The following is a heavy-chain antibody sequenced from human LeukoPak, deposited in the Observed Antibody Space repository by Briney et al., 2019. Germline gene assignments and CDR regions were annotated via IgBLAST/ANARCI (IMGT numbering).Heavy chain of an antibody. J-gene: IGHJ5*02. Sequence: SETLSLTCTVSGGSISSYYWSWIRQPAGKGLEWIGRIYTSGSTNYNPSLKSRVTISVDTSKNQFSLKLSSVTAADTAVYYCARGRGYYYDSSGYYGRKNWFDPWGQGTLVTVSS. CDR2: IYTSGST. CDR3: ARGRGYYYDSSGYYGRKNWFDP. D-gene: IGHD3-22*01. CDR1: GGSISSYY. V-gene: IGHV4-4*07.